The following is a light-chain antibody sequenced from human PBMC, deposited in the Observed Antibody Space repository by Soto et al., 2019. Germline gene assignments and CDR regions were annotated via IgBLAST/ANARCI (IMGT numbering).Light chain of an antibody. CDR3: QYYGSSPFT. Sequence: EIVLTQSPGILSLSPGERATLSCRASQSVSSSYLGWYQQKPGQAPRLLIYGASTRATGIPDRFSGSGSETDFTLTISRLEPEDFAVYYCQYYGSSPFTFGPGTKVDIK. V-gene: IGKV3-20*01. CDR2: GAS. J-gene: IGKJ3*01. CDR1: QSVSSSY.